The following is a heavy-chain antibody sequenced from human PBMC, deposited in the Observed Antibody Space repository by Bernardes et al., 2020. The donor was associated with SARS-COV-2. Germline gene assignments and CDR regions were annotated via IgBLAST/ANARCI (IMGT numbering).Heavy chain of an antibody. CDR3: AKSSWSGYS. Sequence: SETLSLTCAVSGGSITDYYWSWIRQSPGEGLEWIGEVNESGSTAYNPSLKSRVTISVDTSKNLFSLKVTPVTAADTAVYYCAKSSWSGYSWGQGTLVTVSS. V-gene: IGHV4-34*01. D-gene: IGHD3-3*01. CDR2: VNESGST. CDR1: GGSITDYY. J-gene: IGHJ5*02.